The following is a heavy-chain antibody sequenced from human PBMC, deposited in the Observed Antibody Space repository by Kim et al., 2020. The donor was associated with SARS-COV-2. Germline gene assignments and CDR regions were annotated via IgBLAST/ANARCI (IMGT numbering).Heavy chain of an antibody. V-gene: IGHV4-4*07. D-gene: IGHD2-2*01. CDR2: IYTSGST. CDR3: ARASCSSTSCFNWFDP. Sequence: SETLSLTCTVSGGSISSYYWSWIRQPAGKGLEWIGRIYTSGSTNYNPSLKSRVTMSVDTSKNQFSLKLSSVTAADTAVYYCARASCSSTSCFNWFDPWGQGTLVTVSS. CDR1: GGSISSYY. J-gene: IGHJ5*02.